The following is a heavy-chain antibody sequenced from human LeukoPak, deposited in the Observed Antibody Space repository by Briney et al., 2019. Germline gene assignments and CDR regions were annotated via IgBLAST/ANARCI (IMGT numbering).Heavy chain of an antibody. D-gene: IGHD4-17*01. V-gene: IGHV3-74*01. CDR2: IRTDGDT. CDR3: ARDARVGDPLDY. CDR1: GFTFSNYW. Sequence: GGSLRLSCAASGFTFSNYWMHWVRQAPDKGLMWVSRIRTDGDTSYADPVRGRFTISRDNSKNTLYLQMNSLRAEDTAVYYCARDARVGDPLDYWGQGTLVTVSS. J-gene: IGHJ4*02.